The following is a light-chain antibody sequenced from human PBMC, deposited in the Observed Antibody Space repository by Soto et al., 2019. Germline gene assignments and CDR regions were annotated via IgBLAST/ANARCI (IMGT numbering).Light chain of an antibody. V-gene: IGKV3-20*01. J-gene: IGKJ1*01. CDR3: HQDGISPPT. CDR1: QSVSGSD. Sequence: EVVLTQSPGTLSLSPGERATLSCRASQSVSGSDLAWYQQKPGQAPRLLISGVSNRATDTPDRFSGSGSGTHFSLTIRLLVPEDLAAFYCHQDGISPPTFGSGTKVEI. CDR2: GVS.